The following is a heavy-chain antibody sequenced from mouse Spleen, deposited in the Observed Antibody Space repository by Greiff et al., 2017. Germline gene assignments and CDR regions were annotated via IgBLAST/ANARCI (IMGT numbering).Heavy chain of an antibody. CDR1: GYAFSSYW. V-gene: IGHV1-80*01. CDR2: IYPGDGDT. CDR3: ARSGYYGFDYAMDY. D-gene: IGHD3-1*01. J-gene: IGHJ4*01. Sequence: VQLQQSGAELVKPGASVKISCKASGYAFSSYWMNWVKQRPGKGLEWIGQIYPGDGDTNYNGKFKGKATLTADKSSSTAYMQLSSLTSEDSAVYFCARSGYYGFDYAMDYWGQGTSVTVSS.